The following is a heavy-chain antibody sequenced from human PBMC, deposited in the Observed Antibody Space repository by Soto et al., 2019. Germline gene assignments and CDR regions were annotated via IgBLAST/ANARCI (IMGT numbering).Heavy chain of an antibody. CDR1: GFTFSTYS. CDR3: ARGYCSSTSCPRDY. CDR2: ISSSSSTI. J-gene: IGHJ4*02. D-gene: IGHD2-2*01. V-gene: IGHV3-48*01. Sequence: GGSLRLSSGASGFTFSTYSMNWVRQAPGQGLEWVSYISSSSSTIYYADSVKGRFTISRDNAKNSLYLQMNSLRAEDTAVYYCARGYCSSTSCPRDYWGQGTLVTVSS.